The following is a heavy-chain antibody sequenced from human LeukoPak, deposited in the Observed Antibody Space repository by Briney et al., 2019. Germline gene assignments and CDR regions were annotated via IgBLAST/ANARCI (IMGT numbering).Heavy chain of an antibody. CDR1: GGTFTSYA. CDR3: ARDMVVVRADASAIDA. Sequence: ASVKVSCKASGGTFTSYAMSWVRQAPGQGLEWMGGIIPIFGTANYAQKFQGRVTITADESTSTAYMELSSLRSEDTAVYYCARDMVVVRADASAIDAWGQGTLVTVS. V-gene: IGHV1-69*13. CDR2: IIPIFGTA. D-gene: IGHD2-2*01. J-gene: IGHJ5*02.